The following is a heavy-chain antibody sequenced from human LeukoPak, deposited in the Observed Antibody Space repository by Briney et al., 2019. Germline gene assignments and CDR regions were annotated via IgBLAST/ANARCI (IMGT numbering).Heavy chain of an antibody. CDR1: GFTVSSNY. J-gene: IGHJ3*02. V-gene: IGHV3-66*01. Sequence: GGSLRLSCAASGFTVSSNYMSWVRQAPGKGLEWVSVFYSGGSTYYADSVKGRFTISRDNSKNTVYLQMNSLRAEDTAVYYCASEILGYDAFDIWGQGTMVTVSS. D-gene: IGHD7-27*01. CDR2: FYSGGST. CDR3: ASEILGYDAFDI.